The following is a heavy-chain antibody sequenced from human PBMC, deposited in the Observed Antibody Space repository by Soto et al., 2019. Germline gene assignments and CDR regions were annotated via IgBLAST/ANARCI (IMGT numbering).Heavy chain of an antibody. D-gene: IGHD3-3*01. J-gene: IGHJ6*02. CDR1: GFTFSSYE. CDR2: ISSSGSTI. V-gene: IGHV3-48*03. CDR3: AREMEDLGSGDYTYYCGMAV. Sequence: GGSLILSCAASGFTFSSYEMLWVLQAPGKGLEWVSYISSSGSTIYYADSVKGRFTISRDNDKNSLYLQMNSLRAEDTAVYYCAREMEDLGSGDYTYYCGMAVSGHGNTVTVYS.